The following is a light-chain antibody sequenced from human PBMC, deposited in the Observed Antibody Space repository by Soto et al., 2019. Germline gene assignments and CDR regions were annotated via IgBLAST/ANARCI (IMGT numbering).Light chain of an antibody. CDR1: GSDVGGYND. CDR2: DVS. Sequence: QSVLTQPASVSGSPGQSITISCTGTGSDVGGYNDVSWYQQHPGKAPKVMIYDVSNRPSGVSNRFSGSKSGNTASLTISGLQAEDEVDYYCSSYTSASTPLVFGGGTKLTVL. CDR3: SSYTSASTPLV. J-gene: IGLJ2*01. V-gene: IGLV2-14*01.